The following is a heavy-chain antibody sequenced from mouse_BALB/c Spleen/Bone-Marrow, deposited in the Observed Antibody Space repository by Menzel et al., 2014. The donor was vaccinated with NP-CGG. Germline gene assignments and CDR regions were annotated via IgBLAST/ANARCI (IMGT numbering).Heavy chain of an antibody. CDR3: ARRDGYDSYFDY. Sequence: EVKLMESGAELVKPGASVKISCKASGYTFTDYNMDWVKQSHGKSLEWIGDINPNYDSTSYNQKFKGKATLTVDKPSSTAYMELRSLTSEDTAVYYCARRDGYDSYFDYWGQGTTLTVSS. CDR1: GYTFTDYN. J-gene: IGHJ2*01. D-gene: IGHD2-2*01. CDR2: INPNYDST. V-gene: IGHV1-18*01.